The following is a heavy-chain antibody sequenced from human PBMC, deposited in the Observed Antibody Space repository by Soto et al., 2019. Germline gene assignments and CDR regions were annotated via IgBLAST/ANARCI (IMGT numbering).Heavy chain of an antibody. CDR1: GFAFSSYA. V-gene: IGHV3-23*01. CDR2: ISDRGGGT. J-gene: IGHJ4*02. D-gene: IGHD6-19*01. Sequence: EVHLLASGGGLVQPGGPLRLSCAASGFAFSSYAMSWVRQAPGKGLEWVSAISDRGGGTYYADSVTGRFTISRDNSKSTLYLKRNSLRAEDTAVYYWAKASSGKYGVFDYWGQGTLVTFAS. CDR3: AKASSGKYGVFDY.